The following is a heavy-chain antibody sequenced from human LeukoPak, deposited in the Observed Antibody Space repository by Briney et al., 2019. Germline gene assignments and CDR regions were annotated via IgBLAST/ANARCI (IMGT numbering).Heavy chain of an antibody. CDR3: ARSTMGARRRYDY. Sequence: ASVKVSCKASKDTFTIYDVNWVRQATGLGLEWMGWMHPNSGNTGYAQKFQGRVTMTMNSSISTAYMELTSLTSEDTAVYYCARSTMGARRRYDYWGQGTLVTVSS. J-gene: IGHJ4*02. D-gene: IGHD1-26*01. V-gene: IGHV1-8*01. CDR2: MHPNSGNT. CDR1: KDTFTIYD.